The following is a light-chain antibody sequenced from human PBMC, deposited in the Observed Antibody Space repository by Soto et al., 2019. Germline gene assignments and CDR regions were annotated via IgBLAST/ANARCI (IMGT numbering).Light chain of an antibody. Sequence: QSVLTQPPSASGTPGQRVTISCSGTTSNIGSHAVNWYQHLPGTAPKLHIYINNQRPAGVPDRFSGSKSDTSASLAISGLQSEDEADYYCATWDDSLNGPLYVFGPGTKVTVL. J-gene: IGLJ1*01. V-gene: IGLV1-44*01. CDR3: ATWDDSLNGPLYV. CDR1: TSNIGSHA. CDR2: INN.